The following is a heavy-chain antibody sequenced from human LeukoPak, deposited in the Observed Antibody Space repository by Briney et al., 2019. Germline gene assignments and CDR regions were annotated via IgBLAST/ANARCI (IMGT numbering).Heavy chain of an antibody. J-gene: IGHJ3*02. Sequence: GGSLRLSCAASGFTFSSYWMSWVRQAPGKGLEWVANIKPDGSEKHYVDSVKGRLTIARDNTKNSLYLQMNSLRAEDTAVYYCARGDYYGSGSYYHDAFDIWGQGTMVTVSS. D-gene: IGHD3-10*01. V-gene: IGHV3-7*03. CDR2: IKPDGSEK. CDR1: GFTFSSYW. CDR3: ARGDYYGSGSYYHDAFDI.